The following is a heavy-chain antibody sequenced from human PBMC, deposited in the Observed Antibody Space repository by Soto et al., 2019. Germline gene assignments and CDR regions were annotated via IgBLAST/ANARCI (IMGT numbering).Heavy chain of an antibody. V-gene: IGHV3-30*18. J-gene: IGHJ6*02. D-gene: IGHD6-19*01. Sequence: QVQLVESGGGVVQPGRSLRLSCAASGFTFSSYGMHWVRQAPGKGLEWVAVISHDGSNKYFADSVKGRFTISRDNSQNTLYLQRHRRRAECTAVYYCPKHLPAGAGYLHVMAVWGQGTTVTVSS. CDR1: GFTFSSYG. CDR3: PKHLPAGAGYLHVMAV. CDR2: ISHDGSNK.